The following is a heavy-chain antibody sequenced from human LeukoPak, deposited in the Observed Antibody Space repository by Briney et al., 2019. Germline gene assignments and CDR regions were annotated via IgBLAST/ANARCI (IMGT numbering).Heavy chain of an antibody. J-gene: IGHJ4*02. CDR1: GYTFTSYG. V-gene: IGHV1-18*01. CDR2: ISAYNGNT. D-gene: IGHD4-17*01. Sequence: ASVKVSCKASGYTFTSYGISWVRQAPGQGLEWMGWISAYNGNTNYAQKLQGRVTMTTDTSTRTAYMELRSLRSDDTAVYYCAREAYGDYYFDYWGQGTLVTVSS. CDR3: AREAYGDYYFDY.